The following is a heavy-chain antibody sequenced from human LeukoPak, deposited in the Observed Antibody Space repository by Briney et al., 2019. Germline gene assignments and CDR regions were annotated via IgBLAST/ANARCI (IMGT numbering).Heavy chain of an antibody. Sequence: GGSLRLSCAASGFTFSNYAMSWVRQAPGTGLEWVSGLSDSGASTYYAGSVKGRFTISRDNSKNTLFLQMNSLRADDTAVYYCARGLGSSSVLNWFDPWGQGTTVTVSS. J-gene: IGHJ5*01. CDR1: GFTFSNYA. CDR3: ARGLGSSSVLNWFDP. CDR2: LSDSGAST. V-gene: IGHV3-23*01. D-gene: IGHD6-13*01.